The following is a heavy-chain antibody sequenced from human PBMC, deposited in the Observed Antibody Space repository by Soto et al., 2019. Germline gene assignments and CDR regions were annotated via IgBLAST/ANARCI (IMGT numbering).Heavy chain of an antibody. D-gene: IGHD3-3*01. CDR3: ARDQLFWSGYSQGYYYYGMDV. CDR2: IYSGGST. Sequence: GWSLRLACASSGFTVISNYMSWVRQAPGKGLEWVSVIYSGGSTYYADSVKGRFTISRDNSKNTLYLQMNSLRAEDTAVYYCARDQLFWSGYSQGYYYYGMDVWGQGTTVTVSS. J-gene: IGHJ6*02. CDR1: GFTVISNY. V-gene: IGHV3-53*01.